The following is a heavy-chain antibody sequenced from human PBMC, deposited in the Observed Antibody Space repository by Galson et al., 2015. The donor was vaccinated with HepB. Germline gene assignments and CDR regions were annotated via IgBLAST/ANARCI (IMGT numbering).Heavy chain of an antibody. CDR3: AREPRTVGWFDP. D-gene: IGHD3/OR15-3a*01. V-gene: IGHV4-38-2*02. Sequence: SETLSLTCAVSGYSISSGYYWGWIRQPPGKGLEWIGSIYHSGSTYYNPSLKSRVTISVDTSKNQFSLKLSSVTAADTAVYYCAREPRTVGWFDPWGQGTLVTVSS. CDR2: IYHSGST. J-gene: IGHJ5*02. CDR1: GYSISSGYY.